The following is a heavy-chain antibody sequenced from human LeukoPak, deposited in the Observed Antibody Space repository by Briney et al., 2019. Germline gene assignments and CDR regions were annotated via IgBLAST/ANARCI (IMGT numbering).Heavy chain of an antibody. CDR3: ARGRGPYGWFDP. CDR1: GFTLSSYW. CDR2: MSSDESTT. J-gene: IGHJ5*02. Sequence: AGGSLRLSCAASGFTLSSYWMHWARQTPGKGLVWVSRMSSDESTTNYADSVRGRFTIFRDNAKNALYLQMNNLRAEDTAIYFCARGRGPYGWFDPWGQGTLVTVSS. V-gene: IGHV3-74*01. D-gene: IGHD3-10*01.